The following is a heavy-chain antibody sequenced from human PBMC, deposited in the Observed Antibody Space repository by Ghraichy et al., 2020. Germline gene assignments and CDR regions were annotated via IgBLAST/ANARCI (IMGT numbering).Heavy chain of an antibody. D-gene: IGHD3-22*01. V-gene: IGHV3-23*01. J-gene: IGHJ4*02. CDR3: AKETTMIASAGDY. Sequence: GGSLRLSCAASGFTFSSYAMSWVRQAPGKGLEWVSAISGSGGSTYYADSVKGRFTISRDNSKSTMYLQMNSLRAEDTAVYYCAKETTMIASAGDYWGQRTLVTDSS. CDR1: GFTFSSYA. CDR2: ISGSGGST.